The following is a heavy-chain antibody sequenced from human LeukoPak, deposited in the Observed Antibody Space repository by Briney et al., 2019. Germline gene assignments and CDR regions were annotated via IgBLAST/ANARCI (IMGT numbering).Heavy chain of an antibody. CDR3: ARDKTPTWGYYFDY. J-gene: IGHJ4*02. V-gene: IGHV3-21*01. CDR1: GFTFSSYS. CDR2: ISSSSSYI. D-gene: IGHD3-16*01. Sequence: GGSLRLSCAASGFTFSSYSMNWVRQAPGKGLEWVSSISSSSSYIYYADSVKGRSTISRDNAKNSLYLQMNSLRAEDTAVYYFARDKTPTWGYYFDYCGQGTLVTVSS.